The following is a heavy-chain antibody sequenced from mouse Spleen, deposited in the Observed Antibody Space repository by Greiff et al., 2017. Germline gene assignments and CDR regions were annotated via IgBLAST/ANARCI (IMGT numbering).Heavy chain of an antibody. D-gene: IGHD4-1*01. CDR3: AREEANGGRGFAY. Sequence: VQLQQSGPELVKPGASVKISCKASGYSFTDYNMNWVKQSHGQSLEWIGVINPNCGTTNYNQKFKGKATLTVDQSSSTAYMQLNSLTSEDSAVYYFAREEANGGRGFAYWGQGNLVPVSA. J-gene: IGHJ3*01. V-gene: IGHV1-39*01. CDR2: INPNCGTT. CDR1: GYSFTDYN.